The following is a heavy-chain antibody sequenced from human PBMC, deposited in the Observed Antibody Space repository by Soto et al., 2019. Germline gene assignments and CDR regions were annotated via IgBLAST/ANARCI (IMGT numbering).Heavy chain of an antibody. CDR2: ISAYNGNT. CDR1: GSTFTSYG. V-gene: IGHV1-18*01. D-gene: IGHD3-22*01. CDR3: ARDPMEYYDSSPPHSSLGI. Sequence: ASVKVSCKASGSTFTSYGISWVRQAPGQGLEWMGWISAYNGNTNYAQKLQGRVTMTTDTSTSTAYMELRSLRSDDTDVYYCARDPMEYYDSSPPHSSLGIWGQVTMGTVS. J-gene: IGHJ3*02.